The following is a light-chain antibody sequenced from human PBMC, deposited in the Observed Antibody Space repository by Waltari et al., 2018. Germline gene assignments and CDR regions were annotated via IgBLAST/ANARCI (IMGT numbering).Light chain of an antibody. Sequence: QTVVTQEPSFSVSPGGTVTLTCGLISGSVSTNFYPTWYQQTPGQAPRTLIYITTTRSSGVPDRFSGSILGNKAALTITGAQADDESDYYCVLYMGSGISVFGGGTKLTVL. V-gene: IGLV8-61*01. CDR1: SGSVSTNFY. CDR2: ITT. CDR3: VLYMGSGISV. J-gene: IGLJ3*02.